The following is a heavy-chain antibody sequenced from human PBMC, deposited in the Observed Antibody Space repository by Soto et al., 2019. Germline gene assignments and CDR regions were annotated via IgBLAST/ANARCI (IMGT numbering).Heavy chain of an antibody. J-gene: IGHJ4*02. Sequence: QVQLVESGGGVVQPGRSLRLSCAATGFSSSRYFMHWVRQAPGKGLEWVAVILYGETNKYHADSVKGRFTISRDNSKNTVYLQMNSLRVEETAVYYCAREASSGGTGLDFCGQGTLVTVSS. CDR3: AREASSGGTGLDF. D-gene: IGHD6-19*01. CDR1: GFSSSRYF. V-gene: IGHV3-30-3*01. CDR2: ILYGETNK.